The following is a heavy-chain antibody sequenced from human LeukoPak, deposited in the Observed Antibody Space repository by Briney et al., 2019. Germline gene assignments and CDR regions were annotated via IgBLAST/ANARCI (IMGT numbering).Heavy chain of an antibody. V-gene: IGHV3-7*05. CDR2: IKQDGSEK. D-gene: IGHD6-6*01. J-gene: IGHJ4*02. CDR3: ARVYSSSSRYFDY. Sequence: GGSLRLSCAASGFTLSSYWMTWVRQAPGKGLEWGANIKQDGSEKYYVDSVKGRFTISRDNAKNSLYLQMNSLRAEDTAIYFCARVYSSSSRYFDYWGQGTLVTVSS. CDR1: GFTLSSYW.